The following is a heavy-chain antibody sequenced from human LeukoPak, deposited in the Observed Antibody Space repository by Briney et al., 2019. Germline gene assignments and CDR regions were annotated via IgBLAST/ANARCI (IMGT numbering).Heavy chain of an antibody. CDR3: TRESGSYHGNDY. Sequence: ASVKVSCKASGYTFTGYYVHWVRQAPGQGLEWMGRINPNSGDTNYAQKLQGRVTITGDTSISTAYMELSSLRSDDTAVYYCTRESGSYHGNDYWGQGTLVTVSS. CDR1: GYTFTGYY. D-gene: IGHD1-26*01. J-gene: IGHJ4*02. CDR2: INPNSGDT. V-gene: IGHV1-2*06.